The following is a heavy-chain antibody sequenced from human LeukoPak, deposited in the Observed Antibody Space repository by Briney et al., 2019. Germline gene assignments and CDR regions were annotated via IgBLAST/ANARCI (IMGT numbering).Heavy chain of an antibody. D-gene: IGHD2-2*01. CDR3: ARYCSSGNWPYYYHMDV. Sequence: GGSLRLSCTASGFTFSTYGMLWVRQAPGKGLERVSSISSPQSDIYYADSLKGRFTISRDNAKNSLYLQMNSLRGEDTAVYHCARYCSSGNWPYYYHMDVWGKGTPDTVSS. V-gene: IGHV3-21*01. J-gene: IGHJ6*04. CDR1: GFTFSTYG. CDR2: ISSPQSDI.